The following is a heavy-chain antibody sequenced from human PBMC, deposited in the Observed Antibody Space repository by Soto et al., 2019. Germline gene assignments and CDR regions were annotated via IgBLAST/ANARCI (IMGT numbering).Heavy chain of an antibody. CDR3: ARVFSGYDAFDY. CDR2: IYYSGST. D-gene: IGHD5-12*01. Sequence: QLQLQESGPGLVKPSETLSLTCTVSGGSISSSSYYWGWIRQPPGKGLEWIGSIYYSGSTYYNPSLKSRVTISVDTSKNQFSLKLSSVTAADTAVYYCARVFSGYDAFDYWGQGTLVTVSS. CDR1: GGSISSSSYY. J-gene: IGHJ4*02. V-gene: IGHV4-39*01.